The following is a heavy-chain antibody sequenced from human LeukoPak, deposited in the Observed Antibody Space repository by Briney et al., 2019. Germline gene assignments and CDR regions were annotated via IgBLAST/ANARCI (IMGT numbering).Heavy chain of an antibody. D-gene: IGHD3-10*01. CDR1: GFTXXXYX. CDR3: ARDQGAYYYGSVLDY. Sequence: GFTXXXYXXXWVRQAXGKGXXXXXFIRSDASKKYYADSVKGRFAISRDNSKNTLYLQMNSLSAEDTAVYYCARDQGAYYYGSVLDYWGQGTLVTVFS. V-gene: IGHV3-30*02. J-gene: IGHJ4*02. CDR2: IRSDASKK.